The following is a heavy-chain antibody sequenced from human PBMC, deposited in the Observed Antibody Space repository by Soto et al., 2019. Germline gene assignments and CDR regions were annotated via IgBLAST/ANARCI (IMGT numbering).Heavy chain of an antibody. CDR1: GFTFSVSA. CDR2: IRSKANSYAT. V-gene: IGHV3-73*01. Sequence: GGSLRLSCAASGFTFSVSAMHWVRQASGKRLEWVGRIRSKANSYATVYAASVKGRFSISRDDSKNTAYLQMSSLKTEDTAVYYCIGLSYSGGWYYWGQGTLVTVSA. CDR3: IGLSYSGGWYY. D-gene: IGHD6-19*01. J-gene: IGHJ4*02.